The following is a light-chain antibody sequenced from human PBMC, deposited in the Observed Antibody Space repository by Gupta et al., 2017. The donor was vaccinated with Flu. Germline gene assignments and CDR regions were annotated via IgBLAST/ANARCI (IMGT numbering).Light chain of an antibody. CDR1: QTILYGSKNKNY. CDR3: LQYYSPPQT. Sequence: DIVMTQSPDSLAVSLGERATINCKSSQTILYGSKNKNYLAWYQQNPGQPPKLLIYWASTRESGVPDRFSGSGSGTDFTLTISSLQAEDVAVYYCLQYYSPPQTFGQGTKVEIK. J-gene: IGKJ1*01. V-gene: IGKV4-1*01. CDR2: WAS.